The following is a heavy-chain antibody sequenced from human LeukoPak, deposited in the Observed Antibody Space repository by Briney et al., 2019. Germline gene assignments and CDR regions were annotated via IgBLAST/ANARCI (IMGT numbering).Heavy chain of an antibody. D-gene: IGHD6-6*01. J-gene: IGHJ6*03. CDR3: ARVAMASSSSYYYYYMDV. V-gene: IGHV4-59*11. Sequence: SETLSLTCTVSGGSISSHYWSWIRQPPGKGLEWIGYIYYSGSTNYNPSLKSRVTISVDTSKNQFSLKLSSVTAADTAVYYCARVAMASSSSYYYYYMDVWGKGTTVTVSS. CDR1: GGSISSHY. CDR2: IYYSGST.